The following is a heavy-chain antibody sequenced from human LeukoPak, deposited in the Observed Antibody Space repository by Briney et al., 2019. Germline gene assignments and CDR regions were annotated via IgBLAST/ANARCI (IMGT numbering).Heavy chain of an antibody. CDR2: IIPIFGTA. CDR1: GGTFSSYA. D-gene: IGHD5-24*01. Sequence: ASVKVSCKASGGTFSSYAISWVRQAPGQGLEWMGRIIPIFGTANYAQKFQGRVTITTDESTSTAYMELSRLRSEDTAVYYCARQDGYNYPFDYWGQGTLVTVSS. V-gene: IGHV1-69*05. J-gene: IGHJ4*02. CDR3: ARQDGYNYPFDY.